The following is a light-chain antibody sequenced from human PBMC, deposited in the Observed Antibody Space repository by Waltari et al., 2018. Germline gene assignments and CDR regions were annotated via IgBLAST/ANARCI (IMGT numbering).Light chain of an antibody. CDR3: QQYVESPAT. CDR1: QSVRID. CDR2: HAA. V-gene: IGKV3-20*01. Sequence: EIVLTQSPGTVSLSPGDRATLSCWASQSVRIDLAWYQQKPGQAPRLLIYHAATRATGIPYRFSASGSGTDFSLTISRLEPEDFAVYYCQQYVESPATFGQGTKVEIK. J-gene: IGKJ1*01.